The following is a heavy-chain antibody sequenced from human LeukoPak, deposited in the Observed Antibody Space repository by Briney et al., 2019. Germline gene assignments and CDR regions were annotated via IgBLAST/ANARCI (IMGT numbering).Heavy chain of an antibody. CDR3: ARDRDCGTTTCSVDY. D-gene: IGHD2-2*01. V-gene: IGHV3-11*01. CDR1: GFSFSDYY. CDR2: ITNGGSSI. J-gene: IGHJ4*02. Sequence: GGSLRLSCAAFGFSFSDYYMSWVRQTPGKGLEWISYITNGGSSIYYAESVKGRFTISRDDAKNSLYLQMNNLRAEDTAVYYCARDRDCGTTTCSVDYWGQGTLVTVSS.